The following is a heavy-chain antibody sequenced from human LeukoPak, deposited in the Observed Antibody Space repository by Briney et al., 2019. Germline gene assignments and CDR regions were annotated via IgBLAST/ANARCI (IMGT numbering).Heavy chain of an antibody. D-gene: IGHD3-3*01. CDR3: AKDHYWSIDY. V-gene: IGHV3-74*01. Sequence: GGSLRLSCAASGFDFSSNWMHWVRHAPGRGLVWVSRIKGDGISTNYADSVKGRFTISRDIAKNTLYLQMNSLRAEDTGVYYCAKDHYWSIDYWGRGTLVTVSS. J-gene: IGHJ4*02. CDR2: IKGDGIST. CDR1: GFDFSSNW.